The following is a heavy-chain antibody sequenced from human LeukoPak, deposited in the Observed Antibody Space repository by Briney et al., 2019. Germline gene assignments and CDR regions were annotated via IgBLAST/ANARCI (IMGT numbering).Heavy chain of an antibody. CDR3: ARKGYYGSGTYLDY. D-gene: IGHD3-10*01. V-gene: IGHV3-20*04. CDR2: INWNGDRT. J-gene: IGHJ4*02. CDR1: GFTFDDYG. Sequence: GGSLRLSCAASGFTFDDYGMSWVRQAPGRGLEWVSGINWNGDRTGYADSVRGRFTISRDNAKNSLYLQMNSLRAEDTALYYCARKGYYGSGTYLDYWGQGTLVTVSS.